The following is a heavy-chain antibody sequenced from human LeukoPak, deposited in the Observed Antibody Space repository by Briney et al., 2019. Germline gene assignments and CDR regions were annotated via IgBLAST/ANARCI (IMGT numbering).Heavy chain of an antibody. D-gene: IGHD3-22*01. J-gene: IGHJ3*02. Sequence: SETLSLTCTVSGGSISSYYWSWIRQPPGKGLEWIGYIYYSGSTNYNPSLKSRVTISVDTSKNQFSLKLSSVTAADTAVYYCARDSKYYYDSSGYYGAFDIWGQGTMVTVSS. V-gene: IGHV4-59*12. CDR2: IYYSGST. CDR3: ARDSKYYYDSSGYYGAFDI. CDR1: GGSISSYY.